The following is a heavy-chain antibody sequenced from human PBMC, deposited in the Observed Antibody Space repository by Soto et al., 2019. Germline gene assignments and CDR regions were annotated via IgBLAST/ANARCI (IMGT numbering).Heavy chain of an antibody. Sequence: EAQLLDSGGGLVQPGGSLRVSCAASGFSFDTYAMSWVRQAPGKWLEWVSTISGSGVNTYYADSVKGPFTTSRENSKNIIYLRMTSLKAEDTSLYYCAKLGMTTFHRDYWGWGTQFTVSS. CDR2: ISGSGVNT. V-gene: IGHV3-23*01. CDR3: AKLGMTTFHRDY. J-gene: IGHJ4*02. CDR1: GFSFDTYA. D-gene: IGHD3-16*01.